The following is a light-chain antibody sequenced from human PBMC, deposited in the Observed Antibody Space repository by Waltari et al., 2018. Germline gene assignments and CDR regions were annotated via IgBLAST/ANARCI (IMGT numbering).Light chain of an antibody. CDR1: QSISIY. V-gene: IGKV3-11*01. J-gene: IGKJ1*01. Sequence: EVVLTQSPATLSLSPGDRTTLSCSASQSISIYLAWYQHKTAQAPRLLIFDASNRATGIPARFSGSGSGTDFTLTISNLEPEDSAVYYCQQRSDWPPTWTFGQGTKVEMK. CDR2: DAS. CDR3: QQRSDWPPTWT.